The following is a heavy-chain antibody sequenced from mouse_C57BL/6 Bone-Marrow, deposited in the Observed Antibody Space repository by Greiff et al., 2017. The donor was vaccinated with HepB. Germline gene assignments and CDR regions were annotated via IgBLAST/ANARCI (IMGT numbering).Heavy chain of an antibody. CDR1: GFTFSSYG. CDR3: ARHVYGYFDV. J-gene: IGHJ1*03. Sequence: EVKLMGSGGDLVKPGGSLKLSCAASGFTFSSYGMSWVRQTPDKRLEWVATISSGGSYTYYPDSVKGRFTISRDNAKNTLYLQMSSLKSEDTAMYYCARHVYGYFDVWGTGTTVTVSS. CDR2: ISSGGSYT. V-gene: IGHV5-6*01.